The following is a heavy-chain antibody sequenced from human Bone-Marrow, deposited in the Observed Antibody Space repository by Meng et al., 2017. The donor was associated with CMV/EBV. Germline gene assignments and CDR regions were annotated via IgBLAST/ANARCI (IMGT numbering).Heavy chain of an antibody. J-gene: IGHJ6*02. CDR2: IYYSGST. CDR3: ARAYFSSTSCYHPYYGMDV. D-gene: IGHD2-2*01. CDR1: GGSLSSSSYY. V-gene: IGHV4-39*07. Sequence: SESLSLTCTVSGGSLSSSSYYWGWIRQPPGKGLEWIGSIYYSGSTYYNPSLKSRVTISVDTSKNQFSLKLSSVTAADTAVYYCARAYFSSTSCYHPYYGMDVWGQGTTVTVSS.